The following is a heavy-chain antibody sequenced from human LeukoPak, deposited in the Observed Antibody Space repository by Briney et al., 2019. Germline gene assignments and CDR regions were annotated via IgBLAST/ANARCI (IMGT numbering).Heavy chain of an antibody. CDR2: INAGNGNT. V-gene: IGHV1-3*01. D-gene: IGHD5-18*01. CDR1: GYTFTSYV. J-gene: IGHJ6*02. CDR3: ASCSVDTAMADYYYGMDV. Sequence: ASVKVSCKASGYTFTSYVMHWVRQAPGQRLEWMGWINAGNGNTKYSQKFQGRVTITRDTSASTAYMELSSLRSEDTAVYYCASCSVDTAMADYYYGMDVWGQGTTVTVSS.